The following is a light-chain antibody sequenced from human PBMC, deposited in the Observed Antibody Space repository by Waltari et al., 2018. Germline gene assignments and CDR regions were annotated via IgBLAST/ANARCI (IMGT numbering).Light chain of an antibody. J-gene: IGKJ1*01. V-gene: IGKV3-15*01. CDR2: GAS. CDR1: QSVSSN. Sequence: EIVMTQSPDTLSVSPGERATLSCRASQSVSSNLAWYQQKPGQAPRLRIYGASTRATGIPARFSGSGSGTEFTLTISSLQSEDFAVYYCQQYNNWTSWTFGQGTKVEIK. CDR3: QQYNNWTSWT.